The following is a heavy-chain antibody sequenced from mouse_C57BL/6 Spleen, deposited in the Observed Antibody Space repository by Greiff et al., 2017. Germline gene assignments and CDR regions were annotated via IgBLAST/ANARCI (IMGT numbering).Heavy chain of an antibody. J-gene: IGHJ4*01. Sequence: VQLQQSGPELVKPGASVKMSCKASGYTFTDYNMHWVKQSHGKSLEWIGYINPNNGGTSYNQKFKGKATSTVNKSSSTAYMELRSLTSEDSAVYYCARSGSSLRLYYYALDYWGQGTSVTVSS. CDR3: ARSGSSLRLYYYALDY. D-gene: IGHD1-1*01. V-gene: IGHV1-22*01. CDR2: INPNNGGT. CDR1: GYTFTDYN.